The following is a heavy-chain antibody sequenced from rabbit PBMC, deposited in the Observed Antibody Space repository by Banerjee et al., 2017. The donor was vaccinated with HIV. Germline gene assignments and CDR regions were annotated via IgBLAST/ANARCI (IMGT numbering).Heavy chain of an antibody. CDR1: GFSFSDKAV. Sequence: QEQLEESGGGLVKPEGSLTLTCKASGFSFSDKAVMCWVRQAPGKGLEWIGCIDAGSSGNTYYASWAKGRFTISKTSSTTVTLQMASLTAADTATYFCARDTSSSFSSYGMDLWGPGTLVTVS. V-gene: IGHV1S45*01. CDR2: IDAGSSGNT. D-gene: IGHD1-1*01. CDR3: ARDTSSSFSSYGMDL. J-gene: IGHJ6*01.